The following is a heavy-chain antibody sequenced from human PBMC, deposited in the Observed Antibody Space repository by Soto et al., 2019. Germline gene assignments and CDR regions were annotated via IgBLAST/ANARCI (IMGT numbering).Heavy chain of an antibody. J-gene: IGHJ5*02. V-gene: IGHV1-18*01. CDR1: GYTFTSYG. CDR3: ARVAVFTIFGVVHLNWFDP. D-gene: IGHD3-3*01. Sequence: ASVKFSCKASGYTFTSYGISWVRQAPGQGLEWMGWISAYNGNTNYAQKLQGRVTMTTDTSTSTAYMELRSLRSDDTAVYYCARVAVFTIFGVVHLNWFDPWGQGTLVTVSS. CDR2: ISAYNGNT.